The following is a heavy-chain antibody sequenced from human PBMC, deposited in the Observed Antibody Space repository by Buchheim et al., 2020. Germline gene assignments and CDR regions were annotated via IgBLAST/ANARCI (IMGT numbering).Heavy chain of an antibody. Sequence: QVQLVESGGGVVQPGRSLRLSCAASGFTFSSYGMHWVRQAPGKGLEWVAVISYDGSNKYYADSVKGRFTISRDNSKNTLYLQMNSLRAEATAVYYCAKGGGGPNWGFRVDYYYYGMDVWGQGTT. D-gene: IGHD7-27*01. CDR1: GFTFSSYG. V-gene: IGHV3-30*18. CDR3: AKGGGGPNWGFRVDYYYYGMDV. J-gene: IGHJ6*02. CDR2: ISYDGSNK.